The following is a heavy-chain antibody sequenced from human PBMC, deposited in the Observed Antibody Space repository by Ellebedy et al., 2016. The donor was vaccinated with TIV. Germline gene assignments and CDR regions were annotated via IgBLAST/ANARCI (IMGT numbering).Heavy chain of an antibody. CDR1: GLTVGSNY. V-gene: IGHV3-66*01. D-gene: IGHD3-10*02. CDR3: ARASFYDVDLSGWYFDL. J-gene: IGHJ2*01. CDR2: IYSGGNT. Sequence: GGSLRLSCAASGLTVGSNYMTWVRQAPGKGLEWVSVIYSGGNTYYADSVKGRFTISRDNSKNTLYLQMNSLRAEDAAVYYCARASFYDVDLSGWYFDLWGRGTLVTVSP.